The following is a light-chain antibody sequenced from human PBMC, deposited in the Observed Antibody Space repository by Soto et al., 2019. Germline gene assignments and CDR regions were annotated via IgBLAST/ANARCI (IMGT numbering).Light chain of an antibody. J-gene: IGKJ1*01. CDR1: QGISNY. V-gene: IGKV1D-13*01. CDR3: QQFIDGWT. Sequence: IKMNQSPSSLSASVGDRVTITCRASQGISNYLAWYQQKPGKAPKLLIYDVSSLESGVPSRFSGSGSGTEFTLAISSLQPDDFATYYCQQFIDGWTFGQGTKV. CDR2: DVS.